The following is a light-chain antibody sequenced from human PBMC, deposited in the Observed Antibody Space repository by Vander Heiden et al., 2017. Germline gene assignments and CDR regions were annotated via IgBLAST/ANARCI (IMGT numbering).Light chain of an antibody. CDR2: GAS. Sequence: EIVLTQSPGTLSLSPGERATLSCRASQSVSSSYLAWYQQKPGKAPRLRIYGASSRANGIPDRFSGSGSGTDFTLTISRLEPEDFAVYYCQQEGSSPYTFGQGTKLXIK. J-gene: IGKJ2*01. CDR3: QQEGSSPYT. CDR1: QSVSSSY. V-gene: IGKV3-20*01.